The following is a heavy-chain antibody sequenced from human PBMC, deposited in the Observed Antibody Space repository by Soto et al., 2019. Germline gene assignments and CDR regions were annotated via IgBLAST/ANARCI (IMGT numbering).Heavy chain of an antibody. D-gene: IGHD6-25*01. CDR2: INGGGGTT. Sequence: GGSLRLSCTASGFSFSSYAMSWVRQAPGKGLEWVSCINGGGGTTNYADSVKRRFTISRDSSKYTQFLKMKGVRAEDTAVYFCAKVVSTSNCYDYWGQGTMVTVSS. CDR1: GFSFSSYA. V-gene: IGHV3-23*01. CDR3: AKVVSTSNCYDY. J-gene: IGHJ4*02.